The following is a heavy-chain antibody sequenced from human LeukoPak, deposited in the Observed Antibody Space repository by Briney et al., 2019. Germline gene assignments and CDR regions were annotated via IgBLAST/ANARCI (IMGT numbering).Heavy chain of an antibody. CDR1: GGSISSYY. J-gene: IGHJ5*02. CDR2: IYPNGST. Sequence: SETLSLTCTVSGGSISSYYWSWIRQRPGQGLEWIGNIYPNGSTNYNPSLKRRVTISVDTSTNHFSLKLSSSTAADAAVYYCARHNKYYDFWRGYHNCFDPWGQGTLVTVSS. V-gene: IGHV4-4*09. CDR3: ARHNKYYDFWRGYHNCFDP. D-gene: IGHD3-3*01.